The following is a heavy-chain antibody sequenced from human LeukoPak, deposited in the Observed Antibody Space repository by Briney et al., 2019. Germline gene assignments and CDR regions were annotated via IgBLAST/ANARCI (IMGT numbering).Heavy chain of an antibody. CDR1: GFTFSRYT. D-gene: IGHD1-26*01. V-gene: IGHV3-21*01. J-gene: IGHJ4*02. CDR2: ISGSGAST. CDR3: ARDVGLDY. Sequence: GGSLRLSCATSGFTFSRYTMNWVRQAPGKGLEWVSSISGSGASTYYADSVKGRFTISRDNAKNSLYLQMNSLRAEDTAVYYCARDVGLDYWGQGTLVTVSS.